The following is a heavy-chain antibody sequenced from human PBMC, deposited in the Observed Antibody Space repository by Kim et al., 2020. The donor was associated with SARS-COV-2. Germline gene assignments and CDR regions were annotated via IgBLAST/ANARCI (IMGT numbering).Heavy chain of an antibody. CDR2: IYYSGST. V-gene: IGHV4-59*08. J-gene: IGHJ5*02. D-gene: IGHD6-13*01. CDR1: GGSISSYY. Sequence: SETLSLTCTVSGGSISSYYWSWIRQPPGKGLEWIGYIYYSGSTNYNPSLKSRVTISVDTSKNQFSLKLSSVTAADTAVYYCARHSAGTSDWFDPWGQGTLVSVSS. CDR3: ARHSAGTSDWFDP.